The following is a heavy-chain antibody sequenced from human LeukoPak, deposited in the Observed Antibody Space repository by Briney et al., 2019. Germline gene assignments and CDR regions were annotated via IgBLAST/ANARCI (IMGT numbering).Heavy chain of an antibody. CDR1: GFTLSSYA. Sequence: GGSLRLSCAASGFTLSSYAMTWVRQAPGKGLEWVSAISGSGGSTYYADSVKGRFTISRDNSKKTLYLQMNRLRAEDTAVYYCATAVRHCANGVCYSAYFYYSGMDVWGQGTKVTVSS. V-gene: IGHV3-23*01. CDR3: ATAVRHCANGVCYSAYFYYSGMDV. CDR2: ISGSGGST. D-gene: IGHD2-8*01. J-gene: IGHJ6*02.